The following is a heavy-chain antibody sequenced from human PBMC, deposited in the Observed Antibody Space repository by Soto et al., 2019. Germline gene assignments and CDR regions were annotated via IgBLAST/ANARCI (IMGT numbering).Heavy chain of an antibody. CDR3: ARSSGGNFGIIIEGTDWFAP. D-gene: IGHD1-26*01. CDR1: RDTFTSYY. Sequence: ASVKVSCKAPRDTFTSYYINWVRQAPGQGLEWMGVINPHGGSTAYAQKFKGRVTLTRDTSASTVYMEVSSLTSEDTAMYYCARSSGGNFGIIIEGTDWFAPWGQGTLVTVSS. V-gene: IGHV1-46*01. CDR2: INPHGGST. J-gene: IGHJ5*02.